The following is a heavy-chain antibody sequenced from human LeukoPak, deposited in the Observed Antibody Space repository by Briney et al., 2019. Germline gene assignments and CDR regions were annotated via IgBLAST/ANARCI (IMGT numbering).Heavy chain of an antibody. CDR2: INPNSGGT. Sequence: ASVKVSCKASGYTFTGYYMHWVRQAPGQGLEWMGWINPNSGGTNYAQKFQGRVTMTRDTSISTAYMELSRLRSDDTAVYYCARDLYGDGLLDYWGQGTLVTVSS. D-gene: IGHD4-17*01. J-gene: IGHJ4*02. CDR1: GYTFTGYY. V-gene: IGHV1-2*02. CDR3: ARDLYGDGLLDY.